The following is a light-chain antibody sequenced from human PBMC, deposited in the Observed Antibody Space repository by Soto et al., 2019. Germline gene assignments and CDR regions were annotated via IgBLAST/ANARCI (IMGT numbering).Light chain of an antibody. CDR2: GAS. CDR3: HQYSNTFRT. Sequence: DMVMTQSPATLSVSPGERATLSCRASQSVSSNLAWYQQKPGQAPRLLIYGASTRATGIPARFSGSGSGTEFTLTISNLQAEDSAVYHCHQYSNTFRTFGQGTRVDI. CDR1: QSVSSN. J-gene: IGKJ1*01. V-gene: IGKV3-15*01.